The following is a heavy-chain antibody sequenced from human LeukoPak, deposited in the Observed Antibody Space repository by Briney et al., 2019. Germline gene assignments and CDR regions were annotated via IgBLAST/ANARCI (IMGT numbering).Heavy chain of an antibody. V-gene: IGHV3-30*02. CDR3: ANKVAHHLDS. CDR2: IQYDGSNK. CDR1: GFTFSSYA. J-gene: IGHJ4*02. D-gene: IGHD1-14*01. Sequence: GGSLRLSCAASGFTFSSYAMSWVRQAPGKGLEWVAFIQYDGSNKYYADSVKGRFTISRDNSRNTLYLQMNSLRGEDTAVYYCANKVAHHLDSWGQGTLVTVSS.